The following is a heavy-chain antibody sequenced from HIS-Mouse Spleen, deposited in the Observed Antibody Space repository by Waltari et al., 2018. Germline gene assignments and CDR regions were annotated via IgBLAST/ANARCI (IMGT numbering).Heavy chain of an antibody. J-gene: IGHJ2*01. Sequence: QLQLQESGPGLVKPSATRSLTCTVSGGSISSSSYYWGWIRQPPGKGLEWIGSIYYSGSTYYNPSLKSRVTISVDTSKNQFSLKLSSVTAADTAVYYCAREIPYSSSWYDWYFDLWGRGTLVTVSS. D-gene: IGHD6-13*01. V-gene: IGHV4-39*07. CDR3: AREIPYSSSWYDWYFDL. CDR2: IYYSGST. CDR1: GGSISSSSYY.